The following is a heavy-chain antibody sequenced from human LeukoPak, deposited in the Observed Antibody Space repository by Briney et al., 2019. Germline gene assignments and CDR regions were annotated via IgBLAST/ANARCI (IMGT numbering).Heavy chain of an antibody. V-gene: IGHV1-46*01. D-gene: IGHD6-13*01. CDR2: INPSGGST. CDR1: GYTFTSYY. J-gene: IGHJ4*02. CDR3: AGAAAGTIDY. Sequence: ASVKVSCKASGYTFTSYYMHWVRQAPGQGLEWMGIINPSGGSTSYAQKFQGRVTMTRDMSTSTDYMELSSLRSDDTAVYYCAGAAAGTIDYWGQGTLVTVSS.